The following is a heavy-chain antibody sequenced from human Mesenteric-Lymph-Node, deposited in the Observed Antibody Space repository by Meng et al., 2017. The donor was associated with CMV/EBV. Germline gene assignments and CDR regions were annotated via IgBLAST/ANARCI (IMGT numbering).Heavy chain of an antibody. CDR3: ARATGGFWSGDYTRFYFDY. CDR2: IYYSGNT. J-gene: IGHJ4*02. CDR1: SGGYY. V-gene: IGHV4-31*02. D-gene: IGHD3-3*01. Sequence: SGGYYWNWVRQHPGKGLEWIGHIYYSGNTYYNPSLRSRLTISVDTSKNHFSLKLTSVTAADTAVYFCARATGGFWSGDYTRFYFDYWGQGTLVTVSS.